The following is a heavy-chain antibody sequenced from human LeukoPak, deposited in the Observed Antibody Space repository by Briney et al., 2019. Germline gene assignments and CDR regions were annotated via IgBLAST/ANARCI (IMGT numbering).Heavy chain of an antibody. J-gene: IGHJ6*02. D-gene: IGHD1-7*01. CDR3: ARGGWNYPYYYYGMDV. CDR2: INAYNGNT. Sequence: ASVRVFCKAPGYIFTTYVIHWVRQAPGQGLEWMGWINAYNGNTNYAQKLQGRVTMTTNTSTSTAYKELTSLRSDDTAVYYCARGGWNYPYYYYGMDVWGQGTTVTVSS. CDR1: GYIFTTYV. V-gene: IGHV1-18*04.